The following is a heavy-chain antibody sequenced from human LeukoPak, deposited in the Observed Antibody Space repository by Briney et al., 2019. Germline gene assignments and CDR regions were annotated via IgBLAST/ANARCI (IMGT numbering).Heavy chain of an antibody. D-gene: IGHD6-13*01. CDR2: IRYDGSNK. Sequence: GGSLRLSCAASGFTFSSYGMHWVRQAPGKGLEWVAFIRYDGSNKYYADSVKGRFTISRDNSKNTLYLQMNSLRAEDTAVYYCATAAGTEEEWFDPWGQGTLVTVSS. CDR1: GFTFSSYG. J-gene: IGHJ5*02. V-gene: IGHV3-30*02. CDR3: ATAAGTEEEWFDP.